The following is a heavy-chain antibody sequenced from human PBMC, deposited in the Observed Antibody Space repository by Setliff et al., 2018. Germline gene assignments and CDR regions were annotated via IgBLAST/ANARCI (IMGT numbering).Heavy chain of an antibody. Sequence: PGGSLRLSCAASGLTFSTYRMHWVRQAPGKGLEWVAVILDDGVKKYHADSVKGRFTISRDNSKNTLYLQMNSLRPEDTAVYYCARTCSGSGCYAGLESWGQGTPVTVSS. J-gene: IGHJ4*02. CDR1: GLTFSTYR. CDR3: ARTCSGSGCYAGLES. CDR2: ILDDGVKK. V-gene: IGHV3-30*03. D-gene: IGHD2-15*01.